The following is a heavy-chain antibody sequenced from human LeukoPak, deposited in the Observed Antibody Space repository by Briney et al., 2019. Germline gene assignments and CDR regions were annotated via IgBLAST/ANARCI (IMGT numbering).Heavy chain of an antibody. CDR2: IRYDGIDK. Sequence: GGSLRLSCAASGFTLSSYGMHWVRQAPGKGLEGVSFIRYDGIDKYYADSVRGRFTISRDNPKNTLYLQMNSLRAEDTAVYYCARGVFYASSGYYSGNWFDPWGQGTLVTVSS. D-gene: IGHD3-22*01. V-gene: IGHV3-30*02. CDR1: GFTLSSYG. CDR3: ARGVFYASSGYYSGNWFDP. J-gene: IGHJ5*02.